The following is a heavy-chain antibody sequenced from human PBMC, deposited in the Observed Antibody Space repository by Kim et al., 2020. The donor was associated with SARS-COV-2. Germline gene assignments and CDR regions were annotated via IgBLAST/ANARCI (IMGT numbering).Heavy chain of an antibody. Sequence: TTINYTDSVKGRLTISRDNPKNSLFLQRNSLRADDAAVYYCARSYKITVGNWGQGTLVTVSS. V-gene: IGHV3-11*01. CDR2: TTI. J-gene: IGHJ4*02. CDR3: ARSYKITVGN. D-gene: IGHD3-16*01.